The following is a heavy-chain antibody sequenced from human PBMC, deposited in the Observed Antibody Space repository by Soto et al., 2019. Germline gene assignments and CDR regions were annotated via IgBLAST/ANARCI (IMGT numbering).Heavy chain of an antibody. CDR2: IGGSGGNR. CDR3: ARVASDYSNSVDN. D-gene: IGHD4-4*01. Sequence: ELQLLESGGGLVQPGGSLRLSCAASGFTFNAYAMTWVRQAPGKGLEWVSAIGGSGGNRYYADSVRGRFTISRDNSKDTVDLQMNSLRVEDTAVYYCARVASDYSNSVDNWGQGILVTVSS. J-gene: IGHJ4*02. CDR1: GFTFNAYA. V-gene: IGHV3-23*01.